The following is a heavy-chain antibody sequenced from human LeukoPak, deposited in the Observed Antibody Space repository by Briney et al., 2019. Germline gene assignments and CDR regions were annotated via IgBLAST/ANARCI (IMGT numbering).Heavy chain of an antibody. J-gene: IGHJ4*02. V-gene: IGHV4-34*01. CDR2: INHSGST. CDR1: GGSFSGYY. Sequence: SETLSLTCAVYGGSFSGYYWSWIRQPPGKGLEWIGEINHSGSTNYNPSLKSRVTISVDTSKNQFSLKLSSVTAADTAVYHCATHGGGWYRNFDYWGQGTLVTVSS. D-gene: IGHD6-19*01. CDR3: ATHGGGWYRNFDY.